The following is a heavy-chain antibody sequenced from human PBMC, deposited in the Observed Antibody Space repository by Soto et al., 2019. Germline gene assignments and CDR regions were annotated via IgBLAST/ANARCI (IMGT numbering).Heavy chain of an antibody. CDR3: AKAIGGDYERRPLDY. CDR2: ISYDGSNK. CDR1: GFTFSSYG. J-gene: IGHJ4*02. D-gene: IGHD4-17*01. Sequence: GGSLRLSCAASGFTFSSYGMHWVRQAPGKGLEWVAVISYDGSNKYYADSVKGRFTISRGNSKNTLYLQMNSLRAEDTAVYYCAKAIGGDYERRPLDYWGPVTVVIASS. V-gene: IGHV3-30*18.